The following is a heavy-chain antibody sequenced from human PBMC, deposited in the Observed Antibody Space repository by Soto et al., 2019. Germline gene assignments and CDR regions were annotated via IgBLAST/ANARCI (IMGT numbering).Heavy chain of an antibody. CDR3: ARRCRGGDCYDAFDI. D-gene: IGHD2-21*02. V-gene: IGHV5-51*01. CDR1: GYSFTSYW. Sequence: ESLKISCQGSGYSFTSYWIGWVRQMPGKGLEWMGIIYPGDSDTRYSPSFQGQVTISADKSISTAYLQWSSLKASDTAMYYCARRCRGGDCYDAFDIWGQGTMATVSS. CDR2: IYPGDSDT. J-gene: IGHJ3*02.